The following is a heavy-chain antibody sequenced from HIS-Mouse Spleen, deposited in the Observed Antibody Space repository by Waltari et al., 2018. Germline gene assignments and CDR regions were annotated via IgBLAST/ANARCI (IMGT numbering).Heavy chain of an antibody. Sequence: QLQLQESGPGLVKPSETLSLTCTVSGGSISSSSYYWGWIRQPPGKGREGIGGIYYSGRTYYNPYLKSRVTRSVDTSKNQFSLKLSSVTAADTAVYYCARGKGSSSWYYFDYWGQGTLVTVSS. CDR1: GGSISSSSYY. CDR3: ARGKGSSSWYYFDY. D-gene: IGHD6-13*01. J-gene: IGHJ4*02. CDR2: IYYSGRT. V-gene: IGHV4-39*07.